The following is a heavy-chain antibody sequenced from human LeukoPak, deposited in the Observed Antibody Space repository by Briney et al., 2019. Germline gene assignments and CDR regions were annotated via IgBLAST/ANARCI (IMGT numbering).Heavy chain of an antibody. Sequence: PSETLSLTCTVSGGSISSYYWSWIRQPPGKGLEWIGYIYYSGSTNYNPSLKSRVTVSVDKSKNQFSLKLSSVTAADTAVYYCAREGLSNWGTDAFDIWGQGTMVTVSS. CDR3: AREGLSNWGTDAFDI. D-gene: IGHD7-27*01. J-gene: IGHJ3*02. CDR1: GGSISSYY. V-gene: IGHV4-59*01. CDR2: IYYSGST.